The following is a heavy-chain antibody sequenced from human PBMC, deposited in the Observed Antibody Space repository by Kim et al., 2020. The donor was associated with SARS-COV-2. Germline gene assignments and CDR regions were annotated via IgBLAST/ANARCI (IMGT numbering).Heavy chain of an antibody. Sequence: GGSLRLSCVVSGFTFSTYWMTWVRQAPGKGLEWEANIKQEGSVKYYVDSVKGRFTISRDNANKSLYLQMNSLRAEYTAVYYCARDYIYDGSGSDAFDIWGQETMVTLSS. CDR1: GFTFSTYW. CDR2: IKQEGSVK. CDR3: ARDYIYDGSGSDAFDI. J-gene: IGHJ3*02. V-gene: IGHV3-7*03. D-gene: IGHD2-15*01.